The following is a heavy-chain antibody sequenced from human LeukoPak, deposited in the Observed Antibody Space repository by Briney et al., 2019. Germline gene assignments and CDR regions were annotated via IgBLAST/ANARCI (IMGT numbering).Heavy chain of an antibody. CDR1: GFTFSSYE. Sequence: GGSLRLSCAASGFTFSSYEMHWVRQAPGKGLEWVSYISSSGSTIYYADSVKGRFTISRDNAKNSLYLQMNSLRAEDTAVYHCARDYGGSSPFDYWGQGTPVTVSS. CDR2: ISSSGSTI. CDR3: ARDYGGSSPFDY. J-gene: IGHJ4*02. V-gene: IGHV3-48*03. D-gene: IGHD4-23*01.